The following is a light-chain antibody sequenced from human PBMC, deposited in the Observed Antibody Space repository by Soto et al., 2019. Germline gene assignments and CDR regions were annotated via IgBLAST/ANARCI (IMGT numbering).Light chain of an antibody. CDR1: SSNIENNF. CDR2: NNN. CDR3: ATWDDSLSGRV. Sequence: QSVLTQTPSASGTPGQRVTMSCSGSSSNIENNFVYWYQHLPGTAPRLLIYNNNQRPSRVPDRFSGSKSGASASLTISGLRSDDAGDYYCATWDDSLSGRVFGGGTKVTV. V-gene: IGLV1-47*02. J-gene: IGLJ3*02.